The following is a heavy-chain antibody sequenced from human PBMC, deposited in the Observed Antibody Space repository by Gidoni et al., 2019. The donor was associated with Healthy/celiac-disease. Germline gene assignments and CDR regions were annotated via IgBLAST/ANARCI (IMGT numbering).Heavy chain of an antibody. D-gene: IGHD2-15*01. CDR2: IIPIFGTA. CDR1: GGTFSSYA. Sequence: QVQLVQSGAEVKKPGSSVKVSCKASGGTFSSYAISWVRQAPGQGLEWMGGIIPIFGTANYAQKFQGRVTITADKSTSTAYMELSSLRSEDTAVYYCARGNHFRGYCSGGSCYPIFDYWGQGTLVTVSS. CDR3: ARGNHFRGYCSGGSCYPIFDY. J-gene: IGHJ4*02. V-gene: IGHV1-69*06.